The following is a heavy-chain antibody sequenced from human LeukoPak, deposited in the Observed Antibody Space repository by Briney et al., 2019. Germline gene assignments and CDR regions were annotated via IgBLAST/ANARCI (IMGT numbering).Heavy chain of an antibody. CDR1: GFTFSSRDW. Sequence: GGSLRLSCVASGFTFSSRDWMTWVRQAPGKGLEWVANIKQDGSEKNYVDSVKGRFTISRDNAKNSVDLQMNSLRAEDTAVYYCARRTYSSSWFFDYWGQGTLVTVSS. CDR3: ARRTYSSSWFFDY. V-gene: IGHV3-7*01. CDR2: IKQDGSEK. D-gene: IGHD6-13*01. J-gene: IGHJ4*02.